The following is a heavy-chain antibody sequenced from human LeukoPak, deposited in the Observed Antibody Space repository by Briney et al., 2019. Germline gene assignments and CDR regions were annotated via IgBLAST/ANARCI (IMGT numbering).Heavy chain of an antibody. CDR1: GGSISSYY. CDR3: ARDRSLLQLWLKGDAFDI. J-gene: IGHJ3*02. D-gene: IGHD5-18*01. CDR2: IYYSGST. Sequence: PSETLSLTCTVSGGSISSYYWSWIRQPPGKGLEWIGYIYYSGSTNYNPSLKSRVTISVDTSKNQFSLKLSSVTAADTAVYYCARDRSLLQLWLKGDAFDIWGQGTMVTVSS. V-gene: IGHV4-59*01.